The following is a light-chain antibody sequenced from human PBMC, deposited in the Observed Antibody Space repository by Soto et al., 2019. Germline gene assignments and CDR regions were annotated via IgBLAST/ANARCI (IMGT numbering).Light chain of an antibody. V-gene: IGKV1-5*01. J-gene: IGKJ1*01. CDR3: QQYNSYWT. CDR2: DGS. Sequence: DIQMTPSPSTLSASVGDRVNITCRASQSISSRLAWYQQKPGKAPKLLIYDGSSLESGVPSRFSGSGSGTEFTLTLSSLQPDDFATYYCQQYNSYWTFGQGTKVDI. CDR1: QSISSR.